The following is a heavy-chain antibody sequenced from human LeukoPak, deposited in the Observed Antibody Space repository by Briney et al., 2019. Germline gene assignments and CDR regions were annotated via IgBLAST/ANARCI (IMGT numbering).Heavy chain of an antibody. CDR2: IYTSGST. CDR3: ARDGGIAARVYYYYYMDV. V-gene: IGHV4-61*02. Sequence: SETLSLTCTVSGGSISSGSYYWSWIRQPAGKGLEWIGRIYTSGSTNYNPSLKSRVTISVDTSKNQFSLKLSSVTAADTAVYYCARDGGIAARVYYYYYMDVWGKGTTVTVSS. D-gene: IGHD6-6*01. CDR1: GGSISSGSYY. J-gene: IGHJ6*03.